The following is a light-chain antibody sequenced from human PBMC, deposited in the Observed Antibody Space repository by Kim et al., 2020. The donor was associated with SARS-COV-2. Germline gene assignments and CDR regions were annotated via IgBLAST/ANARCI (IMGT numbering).Light chain of an antibody. V-gene: IGLV2-14*03. CDR3: SSYTRSSTNYV. J-gene: IGLJ1*01. Sequence: QSINSASTGASSDVGSYNSLSWYQQHPGKAPKLMIYAVSNRPTGVSKRFSGSKSGNPASLTISGLQAEDEADYNCSSYTRSSTNYVFGTGTKVTVL. CDR2: AVS. CDR1: SSDVGSYNS.